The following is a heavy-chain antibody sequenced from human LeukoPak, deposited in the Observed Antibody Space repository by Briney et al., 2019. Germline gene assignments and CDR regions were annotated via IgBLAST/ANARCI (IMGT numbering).Heavy chain of an antibody. CDR3: ARDTTVTTVPFDY. CDR2: INPNSGGT. Sequence: ASVKVSCKASGYTFTGYYMHWLRQAPGQGLEWMGWINPNSGGTNYAQKFQGRVTMTRDTSISTAYMELSRLRSDDTAVYYCARDTTVTTVPFDYWGQGTLVTVSS. CDR1: GYTFTGYY. J-gene: IGHJ4*02. D-gene: IGHD4-17*01. V-gene: IGHV1-2*02.